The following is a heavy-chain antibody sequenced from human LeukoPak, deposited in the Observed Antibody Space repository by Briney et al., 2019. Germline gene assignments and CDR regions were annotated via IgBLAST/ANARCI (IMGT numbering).Heavy chain of an antibody. CDR2: ISAYNGNT. Sequence: ASVKVSCKASGYTFTSYGISWVRQAPGQGLEWMGWISAYNGNTNYAQKLQGRVTMTTDTSTSTAYMELRSLRSDDTAVYYCARLSYYDILTGYRPNYYYYYMDVWGKGTTVTVSS. V-gene: IGHV1-18*01. J-gene: IGHJ6*03. D-gene: IGHD3-9*01. CDR3: ARLSYYDILTGYRPNYYYYYMDV. CDR1: GYTFTSYG.